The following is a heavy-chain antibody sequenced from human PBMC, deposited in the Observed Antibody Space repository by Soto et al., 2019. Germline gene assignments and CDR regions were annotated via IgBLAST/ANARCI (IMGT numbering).Heavy chain of an antibody. Sequence: ASVKVSCKASGYTFTGYYMHWVRQAPGQGLEWMGWINPNSGGTNYAQKFQGWVTMTRDTSISTAYMELSRLRSDDTAVYYCARGSGITIFGVVKSYYGMDVWGQGTTVTVSS. J-gene: IGHJ6*02. CDR1: GYTFTGYY. CDR3: ARGSGITIFGVVKSYYGMDV. V-gene: IGHV1-2*04. D-gene: IGHD3-3*01. CDR2: INPNSGGT.